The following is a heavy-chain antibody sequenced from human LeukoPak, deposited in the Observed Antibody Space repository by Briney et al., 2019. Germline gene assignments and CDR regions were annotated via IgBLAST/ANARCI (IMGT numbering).Heavy chain of an antibody. D-gene: IGHD2-15*01. CDR2: LSGSAGSP. V-gene: IGHV3-23*01. CDR1: GFTFSSYA. Sequence: GALGLSCVASGFTFSSYALTWVRQAPGKGLEWVSGLSGSAGSPYYADSVKGRFTISRDNSKNTLFLKMNNLRAEDTAIYYCTKVASSGSCYQSDYWGQGTLVTVSS. CDR3: TKVASSGSCYQSDY. J-gene: IGHJ4*02.